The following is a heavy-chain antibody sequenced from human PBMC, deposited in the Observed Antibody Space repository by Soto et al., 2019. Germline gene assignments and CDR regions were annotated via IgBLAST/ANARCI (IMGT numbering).Heavy chain of an antibody. CDR3: AGDFTTAETPGDDFGY. CDR1: GFTFGHYW. CDR2: INVDGRIT. J-gene: IGHJ4*02. V-gene: IGHV3-74*01. D-gene: IGHD4-17*01. Sequence: EVQLVESGGGLVQPGGSLRLSCAVSGFTFGHYWMHWVRQAPGKGLMWVSRINVDGRITSYADSVEGRFTISRDNAKNTVSLEMNSLRAEDTAVYYCAGDFTTAETPGDDFGYWGQGALVTVSS.